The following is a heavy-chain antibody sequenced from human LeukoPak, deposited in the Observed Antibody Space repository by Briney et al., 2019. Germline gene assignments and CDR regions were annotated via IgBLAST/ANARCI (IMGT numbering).Heavy chain of an antibody. CDR3: ARESVIVVVPAAMENWFDP. J-gene: IGHJ5*02. D-gene: IGHD2-2*01. CDR2: IYYSGST. Sequence: SETLSLTCTVSGGSVSSGSYYWSWIRQPPGKGLEWIGYIYYSGSTNYNPSLKSRVTISVDTSKNQFSLKLSSVTAADTAVYYCARESVIVVVPAAMENWFDPWGQGTLDTVSS. V-gene: IGHV4-61*01. CDR1: GGSVSSGSYY.